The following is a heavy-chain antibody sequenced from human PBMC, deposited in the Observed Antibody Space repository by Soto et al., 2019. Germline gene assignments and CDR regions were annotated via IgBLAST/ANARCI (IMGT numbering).Heavy chain of an antibody. Sequence: GASVKVSCKASGYTFTSYGISWVRQAPGQGLEWMGWISAYNGNTNYAQKLQGRVTMTTDTSTSTAYMELRSLRSDDTAVYYCARDRPSAAPDDILTGYLFVWGQGTLVTVSS. D-gene: IGHD3-9*01. CDR3: ARDRPSAAPDDILTGYLFV. V-gene: IGHV1-18*01. CDR1: GYTFTSYG. J-gene: IGHJ4*02. CDR2: ISAYNGNT.